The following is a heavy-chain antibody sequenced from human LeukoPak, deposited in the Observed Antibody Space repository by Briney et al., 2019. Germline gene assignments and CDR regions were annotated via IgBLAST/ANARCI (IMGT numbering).Heavy chain of an antibody. D-gene: IGHD3-3*01. CDR3: ARSSPYDFWNGYYCDH. Sequence: PGGSLRLSCAASGFTFSSYGMHWVRQAPGKGLEWVAFIRYDGSNKYYADSVKGRFTISRDNSKNTLYLQMGSLRPEDMAVYYCARSSPYDFWNGYYCDHWGQGTLVTVSS. CDR2: IRYDGSNK. J-gene: IGHJ4*02. CDR1: GFTFSSYG. V-gene: IGHV3-30*02.